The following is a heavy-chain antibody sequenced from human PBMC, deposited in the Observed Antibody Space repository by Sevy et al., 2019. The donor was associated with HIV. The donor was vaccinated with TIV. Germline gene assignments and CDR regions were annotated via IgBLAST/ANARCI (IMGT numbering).Heavy chain of an antibody. V-gene: IGHV3-48*03. CDR3: ARDPTSSHFNY. J-gene: IGHJ4*02. D-gene: IGHD1-26*01. Sequence: GGSLRLSCAASGFTFSSYEMNWVRQAPGKGLEWVSYISSSGSTIYYADSVKGRFTISRDNAKNSLYLQMNSLRAEDTAVYYSARDPTSSHFNYWGQGTLVTVSS. CDR2: ISSSGSTI. CDR1: GFTFSSYE.